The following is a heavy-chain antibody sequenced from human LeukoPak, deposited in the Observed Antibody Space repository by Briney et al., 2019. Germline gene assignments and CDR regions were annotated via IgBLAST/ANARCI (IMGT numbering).Heavy chain of an antibody. D-gene: IGHD2-2*01. Sequence: GGSLRLSCAASGFTFSNAWMSWVRQAPGKGLEWVSVIYSGGSTYYADSVKGRFTISRDNSKNTLYLQMNSLRAEDTAVYYCARISGPAANFDYWGQGTLVTVSS. CDR3: ARISGPAANFDY. CDR1: GFTFSNAW. J-gene: IGHJ4*02. CDR2: IYSGGST. V-gene: IGHV3-66*01.